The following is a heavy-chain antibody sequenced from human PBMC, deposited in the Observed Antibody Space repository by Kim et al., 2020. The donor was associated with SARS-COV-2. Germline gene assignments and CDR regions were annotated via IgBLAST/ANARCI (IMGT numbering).Heavy chain of an antibody. J-gene: IGHJ4*02. CDR3: ATYYDYVWGSYLNY. V-gene: IGHV4-39*01. Sequence: NPSLKSRVTISVDTSKNQFSLKLSSVTAADTAVYYCATYYDYVWGSYLNYWGQGTLVTVSS. D-gene: IGHD3-16*02.